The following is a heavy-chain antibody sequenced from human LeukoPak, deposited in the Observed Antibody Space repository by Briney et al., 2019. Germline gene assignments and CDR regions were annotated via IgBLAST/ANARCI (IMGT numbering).Heavy chain of an antibody. J-gene: IGHJ6*02. D-gene: IGHD6-13*01. V-gene: IGHV4-4*07. CDR3: ARAPGPDSSSWELAYGMDV. CDR2: IYTSGST. CDR1: GGSISSYY. Sequence: SETLSLTCTVSGGSISSYYWSWIRQPAGKGLEWIGRIYTSGSTNYNPSLKSRVTMSVDTSKNQFSLKLSSVTAADTAVYYCARAPGPDSSSWELAYGMDVWGQGTTVTVSS.